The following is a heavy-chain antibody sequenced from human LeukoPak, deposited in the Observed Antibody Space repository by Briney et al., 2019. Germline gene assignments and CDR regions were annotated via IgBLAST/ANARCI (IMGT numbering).Heavy chain of an antibody. J-gene: IGHJ5*02. D-gene: IGHD6-13*01. CDR1: GASISSSTYY. CDR3: ARRGSSSWCNWFDP. V-gene: IGHV4-39*01. Sequence: SETLSLTCTVSGASISSSTYYWGWLRQPPGKGLEWIGTIYYSGSTYYNPSLKSRVTISVDTSKNQFSLKLSSVTAADTAVYYCARRGSSSWCNWFDPWGQGTLVTVSS. CDR2: IYYSGST.